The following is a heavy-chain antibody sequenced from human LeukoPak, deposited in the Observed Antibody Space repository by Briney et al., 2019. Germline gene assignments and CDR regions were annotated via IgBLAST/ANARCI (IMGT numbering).Heavy chain of an antibody. CDR2: IKQDGSEK. D-gene: IGHD4-17*01. CDR3: ARVGDYGSYPESPWPYYYYMDV. Sequence: GGSLRLSSAASGFTFSSYWMSWVRQAPGKGLEWVANIKQDGSEKYYVDSVKGRFTISRDNAKNSLYLQMNSLRAEDTAVYYCARVGDYGSYPESPWPYYYYMDVWGKGTTVTVSS. V-gene: IGHV3-7*03. J-gene: IGHJ6*03. CDR1: GFTFSSYW.